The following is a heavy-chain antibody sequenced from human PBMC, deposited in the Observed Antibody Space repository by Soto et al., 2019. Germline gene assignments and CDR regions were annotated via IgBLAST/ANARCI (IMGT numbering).Heavy chain of an antibody. J-gene: IGHJ4*02. CDR3: ARDYGDGYNYDY. CDR1: GYTFTSYA. Sequence: ASVKVSCKASGYTFTSYAMHWVRQAPGQRLEWMGWINAGNGNTKYSQKFQGRVTITRDTSASTAYMELSSLRSEDTAIYYCARDYGDGYNYDYCGQGTLVTVSS. D-gene: IGHD5-12*01. V-gene: IGHV1-3*01. CDR2: INAGNGNT.